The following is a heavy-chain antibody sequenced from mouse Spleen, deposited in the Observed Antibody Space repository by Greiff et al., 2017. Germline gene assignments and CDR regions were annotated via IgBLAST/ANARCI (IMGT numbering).Heavy chain of an antibody. Sequence: EVHLVESGGGLVKPGGSLKLSCAASGFTFSSYAMSWVRQTPEKRLEWVATISSGGSYTYYPDSVKGRFTISRDNAKNTLYLQMSSLRSEDTAMYYCARRDWDEDYFDYWGQGTTLTVSS. J-gene: IGHJ2*01. CDR3: ARRDWDEDYFDY. CDR2: ISSGGSYT. V-gene: IGHV5-9-3*01. D-gene: IGHD4-1*01. CDR1: GFTFSSYA.